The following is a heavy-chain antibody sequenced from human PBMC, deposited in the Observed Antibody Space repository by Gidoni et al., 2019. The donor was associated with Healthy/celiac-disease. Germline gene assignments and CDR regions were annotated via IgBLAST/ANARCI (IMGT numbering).Heavy chain of an antibody. CDR1: GFSLSTSGIC. J-gene: IGHJ4*02. D-gene: IGHD4-4*01. CDR2: IDWDDDK. V-gene: IGHV2-70*01. Sequence: QVTLRQSGPALVQPTQPRTLTCTFSGFSLSTSGICVSWTRQPPGKALEWLALIDWDDDKYYSTPLKTRLTISKDTSKNQVVLTMTNMDPVDTATYYCARIPLTTGFDYWGQGTLVTVSS. CDR3: ARIPLTTGFDY.